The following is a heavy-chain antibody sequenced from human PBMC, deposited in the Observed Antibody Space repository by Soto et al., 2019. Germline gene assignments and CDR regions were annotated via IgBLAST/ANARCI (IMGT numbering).Heavy chain of an antibody. CDR2: SKDKANSYTT. V-gene: IGHV3-72*01. J-gene: IGHJ4*02. D-gene: IGHD2-2*02. CDR1: GFTFSDHY. Sequence: EVQLVESGGGLVQPGGSLRLSCAASGFTFSDHYMDWVRQAPGKGLEWVGRSKDKANSYTTQYAASVKGRFTISRDESTNSLYLQMSSLQTEDTAVYYCARRPKCPSTSCYIDYWGQGTLVTVSS. CDR3: ARRPKCPSTSCYIDY.